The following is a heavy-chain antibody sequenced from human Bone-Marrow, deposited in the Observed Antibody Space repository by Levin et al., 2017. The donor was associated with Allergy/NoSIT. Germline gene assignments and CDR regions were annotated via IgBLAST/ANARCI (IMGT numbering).Heavy chain of an antibody. CDR1: GGTFSTFA. CDR2: IIVMFGST. V-gene: IGHV1-69*06. D-gene: IGHD3-3*01. J-gene: IGHJ5*02. Sequence: ASVKVSCKASGGTFSTFAINWIRQAPGQGLEWMGQIIVMFGSTTYAQKFQGKVTMTADKSTSTAYLEVRSLRTEDTAFYYCAALSRYEFWTGHSNMANEFDPWGQGTLVTVSS. CDR3: AALSRYEFWTGHSNMANEFDP.